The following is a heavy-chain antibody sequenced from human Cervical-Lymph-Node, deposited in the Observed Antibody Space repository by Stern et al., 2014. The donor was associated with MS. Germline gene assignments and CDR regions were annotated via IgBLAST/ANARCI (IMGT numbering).Heavy chain of an antibody. CDR1: GGTFSIYA. V-gene: IGHV1-69*06. CDR2: IIPIFGTA. CDR3: ARDIAVAGTWGSAFDI. D-gene: IGHD6-19*01. J-gene: IGHJ3*02. Sequence: VQLVESGAEVKKPGSSVKVSCKASGGTFSIYAISWVRQAPGQGLEWMGGIIPIFGTANYSHKFQDRVAITAYISTSTAYMELSSLRSDDTAVYYCARDIAVAGTWGSAFDIWGQGTMVTVSS.